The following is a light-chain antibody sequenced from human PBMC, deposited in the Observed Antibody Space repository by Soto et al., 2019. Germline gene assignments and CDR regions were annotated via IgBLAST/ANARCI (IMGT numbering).Light chain of an antibody. Sequence: EIVMTQSPATLSVSPGERATLSCRASQSVSSNLAWYQQKPGQAPRLLIYGASTRATGIPARFSGSGSGTDFTLTISRLEPEDLAVYYCQQYGYSPPWTFGQGTKVEI. CDR2: GAS. CDR3: QQYGYSPPWT. V-gene: IGKV3-15*01. CDR1: QSVSSN. J-gene: IGKJ1*01.